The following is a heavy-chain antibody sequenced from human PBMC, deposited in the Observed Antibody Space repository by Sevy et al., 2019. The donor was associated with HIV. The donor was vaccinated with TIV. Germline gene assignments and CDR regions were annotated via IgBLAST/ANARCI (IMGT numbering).Heavy chain of an antibody. CDR1: GFTVSSNY. CDR3: AKTDSSVAFDI. CDR2: IYSGGST. J-gene: IGHJ3*02. Sequence: GGSLRLSCAASGFTVSSNYMSWVRQAPGKGLEWVSVIYSGGSTDYADSVKGRFTISRYNSKNTLYLQMKSLRAEDTAVYYCAKTDSSVAFDIWGQGTMVTVSS. D-gene: IGHD3-22*01. V-gene: IGHV3-53*01.